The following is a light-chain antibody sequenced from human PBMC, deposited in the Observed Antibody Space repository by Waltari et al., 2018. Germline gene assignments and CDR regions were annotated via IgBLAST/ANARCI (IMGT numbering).Light chain of an antibody. CDR3: QQRSNWPLT. Sequence: EILFTQSPATLSLSPGERASLTCRARQSVSSYLAWYQQKPGQAPRLLIYDASNRATGIPARFSGSGSETVFTLAISSLDPEDFAVYYCQQRSNWPLTFGGGTKVEIK. V-gene: IGKV3-11*01. J-gene: IGKJ4*01. CDR1: QSVSSY. CDR2: DAS.